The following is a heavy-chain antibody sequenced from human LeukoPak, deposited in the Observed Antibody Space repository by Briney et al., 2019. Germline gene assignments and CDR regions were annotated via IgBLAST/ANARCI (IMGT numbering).Heavy chain of an antibody. CDR1: GGSISSSSYY. J-gene: IGHJ5*02. V-gene: IGHV4-39*01. CDR3: ARHDYSSSWYNWFDP. CDR2: IYYSGST. Sequence: SETLSLTCTVSGGSISSSSYYWGWIRQPPGQGLEWIGSIYYSGSTYYNPSLKSRVTISVDTSKNQFSLKLSSVTAADTAVYYCARHDYSSSWYNWFDPWGQGTLVTVSS. D-gene: IGHD6-13*01.